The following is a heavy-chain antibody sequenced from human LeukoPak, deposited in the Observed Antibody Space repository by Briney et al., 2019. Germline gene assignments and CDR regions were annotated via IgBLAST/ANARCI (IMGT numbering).Heavy chain of an antibody. J-gene: IGHJ6*03. Sequence: NPSETLSLTCTVSGGSISSGSYYWSWIRQPPGKGLEWIASVHYSGSTYYNPSLKSRLTISVDTSKNQFSLKVSSVTAADTAVYFCARQLYVSGSYYAPMDVWGKGTTVTISS. CDR2: VHYSGST. V-gene: IGHV4-39*01. D-gene: IGHD3-10*01. CDR1: GGSISSGSYY. CDR3: ARQLYVSGSYYAPMDV.